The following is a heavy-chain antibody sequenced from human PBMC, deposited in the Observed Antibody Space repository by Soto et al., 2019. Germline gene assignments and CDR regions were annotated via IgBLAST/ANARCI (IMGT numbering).Heavy chain of an antibody. Sequence: PGGSLRLSCAASGFTFSDYYMSWIHQAPGKGLEWVSSISSSSSYTNYADSVKGRFTISRDNAKNTLYLQMNSLRAEDTAVYYCAKDNVYGYPSHFDYWGQGTLVTVSS. CDR2: ISSSSSYT. D-gene: IGHD2-8*02. CDR1: GFTFSDYY. CDR3: AKDNVYGYPSHFDY. J-gene: IGHJ4*02. V-gene: IGHV3-11*05.